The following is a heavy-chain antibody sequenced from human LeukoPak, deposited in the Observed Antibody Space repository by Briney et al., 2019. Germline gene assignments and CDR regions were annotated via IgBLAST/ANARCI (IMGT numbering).Heavy chain of an antibody. CDR3: AAWDPNFYYMDV. Sequence: GGSLRLSCAMSGVTNSMSWVCQAPGKGLEWVSSISASGGGTHYTGSVKGRFTISRDNSKKTIYLQMNSLRVDDTAKYFCAAWDPNFYYMDVWGKGTTVTVSS. D-gene: IGHD1-26*01. V-gene: IGHV3-23*01. CDR2: ISASGGGT. CDR1: GVTNS. J-gene: IGHJ6*03.